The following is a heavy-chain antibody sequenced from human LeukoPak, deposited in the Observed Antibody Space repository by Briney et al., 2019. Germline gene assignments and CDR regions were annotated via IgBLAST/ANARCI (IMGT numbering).Heavy chain of an antibody. D-gene: IGHD2-2*01. J-gene: IGHJ3*02. CDR3: AREVCVVPTSDAFDI. CDR2: IIGNSVHI. Sequence: GGSLRLSCVASGFTFSSGSMNCVRQAPGKRLEGVSSIIGNSVHILYVDSVKGRFTISRDNAKTSMYLQMNSLRAEDTAVYYCAREVCVVPTSDAFDIWGQGTMVTVSS. V-gene: IGHV3-21*01. CDR1: GFTFSSGS.